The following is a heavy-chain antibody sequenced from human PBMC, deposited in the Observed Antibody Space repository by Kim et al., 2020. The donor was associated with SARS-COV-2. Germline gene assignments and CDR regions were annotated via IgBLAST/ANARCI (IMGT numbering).Heavy chain of an antibody. D-gene: IGHD3-9*01. CDR1: GFTFSSYW. CDR2: INSDGSST. Sequence: GGSLRLSCAASGFTFSSYWMHWVRQAPGKGLVWVSRINSDGSSTSYADSVKGRFTISRDNAKNTLYPQMNSLRAEDTAVYYCARDGALRYFDWAPSSYNWFDPWGQGTLVTVSS. J-gene: IGHJ5*02. V-gene: IGHV3-74*01. CDR3: ARDGALRYFDWAPSSYNWFDP.